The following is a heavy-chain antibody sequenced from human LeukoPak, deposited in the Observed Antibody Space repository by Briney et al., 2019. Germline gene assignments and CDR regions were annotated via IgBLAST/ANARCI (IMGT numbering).Heavy chain of an antibody. CDR3: ARERGPRYSYGYR. D-gene: IGHD5-18*01. CDR1: GFTFSSYG. J-gene: IGHJ4*02. V-gene: IGHV3-21*01. CDR2: INSSSSYI. Sequence: GRSLRLSCAASGFTFSSYGMNWVRQAPGKGLEWVSSINSSSSYIYYADSVKGRFTISRDNAKNSLCLRMNSLRAEDTAVYYCARERGPRYSYGYRWGQGTLVTVSS.